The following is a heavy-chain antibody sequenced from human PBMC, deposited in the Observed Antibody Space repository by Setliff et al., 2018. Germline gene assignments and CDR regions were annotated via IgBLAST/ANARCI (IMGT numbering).Heavy chain of an antibody. Sequence: PSETLSLTCTVSGGSISSSSYYWGWIRQPPGKGLEWIGSIYYSGSTYYIPSLKSRVTISVDTSQNQFSLKLSSVTAADTAVYYCARGLEGEDYFYYMDVWGKGNTVTVSS. CDR2: IYYSGST. CDR3: ARGLEGEDYFYYMDV. V-gene: IGHV4-39*07. D-gene: IGHD2-21*01. CDR1: GGSISSSSYY. J-gene: IGHJ6*03.